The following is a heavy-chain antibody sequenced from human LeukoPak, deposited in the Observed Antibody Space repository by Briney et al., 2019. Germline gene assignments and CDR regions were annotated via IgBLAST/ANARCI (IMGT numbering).Heavy chain of an antibody. CDR1: GFTVSSNY. D-gene: IGHD3-10*01. CDR2: IYSGGTT. V-gene: IGHV3-53*01. CDR3: ARDSCYGSGSYYRYTFDY. Sequence: PGGSLRLSCAASGFTVSSNYMSWVRQAPGKGLEWVSVIYSGGTTYYADSVKGRFTISRDNSKNTLYLQMNSLRAEDTAVYYCARDSCYGSGSYYRYTFDYWGQGTLVTVSS. J-gene: IGHJ4*02.